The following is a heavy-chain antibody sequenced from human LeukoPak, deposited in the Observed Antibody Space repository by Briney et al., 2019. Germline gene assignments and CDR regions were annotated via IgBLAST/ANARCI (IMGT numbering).Heavy chain of an antibody. CDR3: ARAATTVIDYYFDY. CDR2: IIPIFGTA. Sequence: ASVKVSCKASGGTFSSYAISWVRQAPGQGLEWMGGIIPIFGTANYAQKFLGRVTITADKSTSTAYMELSSLRSEDTAVYDCARAATTVIDYYFDYWGQGTLVTVSS. J-gene: IGHJ4*02. V-gene: IGHV1-69*06. CDR1: GGTFSSYA. D-gene: IGHD4-17*01.